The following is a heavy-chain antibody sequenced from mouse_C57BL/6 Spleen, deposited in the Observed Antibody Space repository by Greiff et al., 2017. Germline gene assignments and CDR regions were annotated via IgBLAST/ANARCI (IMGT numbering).Heavy chain of an antibody. CDR2: ISSGGSYT. CDR1: GFTFSSYG. J-gene: IGHJ4*01. D-gene: IGHD2-1*01. V-gene: IGHV5-6*01. CDR3: ARRLDGNYGNYAMDY. Sequence: EVQVVESGGDLVKPGGSLKLSCAASGFTFSSYGMSWVRQTPDKRLEWVATISSGGSYTYYPDSVKGRFTISRDNAKNTLYLQMSSLKSEDTAMYYCARRLDGNYGNYAMDYWGQGTSVTVSS.